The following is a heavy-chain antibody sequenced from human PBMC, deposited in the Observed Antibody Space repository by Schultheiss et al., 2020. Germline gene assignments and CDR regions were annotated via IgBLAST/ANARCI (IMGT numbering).Heavy chain of an antibody. CDR2: IYHSGST. CDR1: GGSISSSNW. Sequence: SETLSLTCAVSGGSISSSNWWSWVRQPPGKGLEWIGEIYHSGSTNYNPSLKSRVTISVDTSKNQFSLNLSSVTAADTAVYFCARRATPGTFSRPKFDYWGQGTLVTVSS. D-gene: IGHD1-1*01. CDR3: ARRATPGTFSRPKFDY. V-gene: IGHV4-4*02. J-gene: IGHJ4*02.